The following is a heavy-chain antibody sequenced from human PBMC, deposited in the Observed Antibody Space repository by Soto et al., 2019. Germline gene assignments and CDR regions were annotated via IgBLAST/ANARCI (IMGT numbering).Heavy chain of an antibody. CDR3: ARDSGYENYYYYGMDV. CDR1: GGSISSSSYY. CDR2: IYYSGST. D-gene: IGHD5-12*01. J-gene: IGHJ6*02. Sequence: QLQLQESGPGLVKPSETLSLTCTVSGGSISSSSYYWGWIRQPPGKGLEWIGSIYYSGSTYYNPSLKSRVTISVDTSKNQFSLKLSSVTAADTAVYYCARDSGYENYYYYGMDVWGQGTTVTVSS. V-gene: IGHV4-39*02.